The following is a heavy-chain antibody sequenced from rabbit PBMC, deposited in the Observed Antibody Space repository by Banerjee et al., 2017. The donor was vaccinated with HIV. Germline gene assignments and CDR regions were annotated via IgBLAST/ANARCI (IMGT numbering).Heavy chain of an antibody. J-gene: IGHJ4*01. Sequence: QEQLEESGGDLVKPEGSLTLTCTASGFSFSGSYWICWVRQAPGKGLEWIACIDAGSSGSTYYASWAKGRFTISKASSTTVTLQMTSLTAADTATYFCARYGYTYGYAGYAYATFNLWGPGTLVTVS. V-gene: IGHV1S45*01. CDR3: ARYGYTYGYAGYAYATFNL. CDR2: IDAGSSGST. CDR1: GFSFSGSYW. D-gene: IGHD6-1*01.